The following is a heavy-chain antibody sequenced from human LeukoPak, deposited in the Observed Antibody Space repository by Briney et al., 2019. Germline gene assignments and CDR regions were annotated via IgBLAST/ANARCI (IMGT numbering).Heavy chain of an antibody. CDR3: ALTQYCSSTSCHPDYYYYGMDV. J-gene: IGHJ6*04. Sequence: SVKVSCKASGGTFSSYAISWVRQAPGQGLEWMGGIIPIFGTANYAQKFQGRVTITADESTRTAYMELSSLRSEDTAVYYCALTQYCSSTSCHPDYYYYGMDVWGKGTTVTVSS. CDR1: GGTFSSYA. V-gene: IGHV1-69*13. CDR2: IIPIFGTA. D-gene: IGHD2-2*01.